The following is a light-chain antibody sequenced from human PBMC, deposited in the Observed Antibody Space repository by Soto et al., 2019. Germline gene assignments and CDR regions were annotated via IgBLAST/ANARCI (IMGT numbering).Light chain of an antibody. V-gene: IGKV3-15*01. CDR2: GAS. CDR3: QQYDNLPLT. CDR1: QSVNSK. J-gene: IGKJ3*01. Sequence: EIVMTQSPATLSVSPGERVTFSCRASQSVNSKLAWYQHKPGQAPRLLISGASTGATGIPARFSGSGSGTEFTLTISSLQPEDIATYYCQQYDNLPLTFGPGTKVDVK.